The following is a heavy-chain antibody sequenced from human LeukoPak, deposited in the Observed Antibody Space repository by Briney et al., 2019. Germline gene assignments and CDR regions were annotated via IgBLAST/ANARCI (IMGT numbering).Heavy chain of an antibody. CDR3: ARDGTLTAGPFDP. Sequence: PGGSLRLSCAASAISFSSHGMHWVRQAPGKGLEWVAFIWYDGSNKYYADSVKGRFTISRDNSKNTLYLQMNSLRAEDTAVYYCARDGTLTAGPFDPWGRGTLVTVSS. D-gene: IGHD1-14*01. J-gene: IGHJ5*02. CDR2: IWYDGSNK. CDR1: AISFSSHG. V-gene: IGHV3-33*01.